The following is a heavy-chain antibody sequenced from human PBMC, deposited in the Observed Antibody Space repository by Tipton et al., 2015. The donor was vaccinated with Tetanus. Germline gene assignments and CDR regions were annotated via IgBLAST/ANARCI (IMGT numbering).Heavy chain of an antibody. J-gene: IGHJ4*02. CDR3: ASGSSLDY. D-gene: IGHD6-6*01. V-gene: IGHV3-30*03. CDR2: ISSDGSDT. CDR1: GFSFSSYG. Sequence: SLRLSCAASGFSFSSYGMHWVRQAPGKGLDWVSLISSDGSDTYSADSVKGRFTISRDNSKNSLYLQMNSLTADDTAVYFCASGSSLDYWGQGTLVTVSS.